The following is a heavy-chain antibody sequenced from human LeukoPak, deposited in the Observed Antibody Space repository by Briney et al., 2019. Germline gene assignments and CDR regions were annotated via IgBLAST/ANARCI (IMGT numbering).Heavy chain of an antibody. CDR1: GDPINSYY. CDR2: IYYSGNT. CDR3: ARHSSSGSPVDY. D-gene: IGHD3-22*01. V-gene: IGHV4-59*08. Sequence: PSNTLSLLCTVSGDPINSYYWRGLRQPPRKGLEWIGYIYYSGNTNYNPSLKSRVTISVDTSKSQFSLKLGSVTAADTAVYYCARHSSSGSPVDYWGQGTLVTVSS. J-gene: IGHJ4*02.